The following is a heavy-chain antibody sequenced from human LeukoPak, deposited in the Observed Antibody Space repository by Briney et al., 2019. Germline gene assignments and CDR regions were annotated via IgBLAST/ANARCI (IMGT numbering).Heavy chain of an antibody. D-gene: IGHD2-2*01. J-gene: IGHJ6*04. CDR3: ARLLYCSSTNCYGMNV. V-gene: IGHV4-39*01. CDR1: GASIRSGRNY. CDR2: IYYSGSS. Sequence: SETLSLTCNVSGASIRSGRNYWGWIRQSPGKGLEWIGSIYYSGSSSYNPSLQSRVSISVDTSKNQFSLKLSSVTAADTAVYYCARLLYCSSTNCYGMNVWGKGTTVTVSS.